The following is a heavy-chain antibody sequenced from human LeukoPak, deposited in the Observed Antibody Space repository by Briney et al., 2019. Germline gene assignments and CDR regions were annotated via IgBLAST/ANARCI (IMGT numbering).Heavy chain of an antibody. CDR3: ARDHNWGFDY. Sequence: PGGSLRLSCAASGITFSDYPMNWVRQTPGKGLEWVSYISSIGVIYYADSVRGRFSISRDNAMNSVYMQMNSLRAEDTALYYCARDHNWGFDYWGRGTLVTVSS. J-gene: IGHJ4*02. CDR2: ISSIGVI. D-gene: IGHD7-27*01. CDR1: GITFSDYP. V-gene: IGHV3-69-1*01.